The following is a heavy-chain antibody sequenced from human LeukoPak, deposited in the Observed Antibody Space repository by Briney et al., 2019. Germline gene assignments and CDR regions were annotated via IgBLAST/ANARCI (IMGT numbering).Heavy chain of an antibody. CDR2: IRSKANSYAT. D-gene: IGHD3-16*02. Sequence: PGGSLRLSCAASGFTFSGSAMHWVRQASGKGLEWVGRIRSKANSYATAYAASVKGRFTISRDDSKNTAYLQMNSLKTEDTAVYYCTRHLASPRDYVWGSYRYPFGYWGQGTLVTVSS. V-gene: IGHV3-73*01. CDR1: GFTFSGSA. J-gene: IGHJ4*02. CDR3: TRHLASPRDYVWGSYRYPFGY.